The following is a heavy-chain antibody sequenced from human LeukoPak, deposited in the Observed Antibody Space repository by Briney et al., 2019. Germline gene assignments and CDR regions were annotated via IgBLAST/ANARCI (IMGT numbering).Heavy chain of an antibody. CDR2: ISYGGSNK. CDR1: GFPFSSYA. Sequence: GALSLSCAASGFPFSSYAIHWVRQAPGKGLEWVAVISYGGSNKFYADSVKGRFTISRDNSKNTLYLQVNSLRAEDTAVYYCARESVAKSSNWFDPWGQGTLVTVSS. D-gene: IGHD5-12*01. V-gene: IGHV3-30-3*01. CDR3: ARESVAKSSNWFDP. J-gene: IGHJ5*02.